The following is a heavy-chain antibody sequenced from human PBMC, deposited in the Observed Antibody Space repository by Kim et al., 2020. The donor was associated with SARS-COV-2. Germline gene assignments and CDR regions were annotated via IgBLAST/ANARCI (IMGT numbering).Heavy chain of an antibody. CDR3: TTADIVVVPAAIGWGYYGMDV. J-gene: IGHJ6*02. V-gene: IGHV3-15*01. CDR2: IKSKTDGGTT. CDR1: GFTFSNAW. D-gene: IGHD2-2*01. Sequence: GSLRLSCAASGFTFSNAWMSWVRQAPGKGLEWVGRIKSKTDGGTTDYAAPVKGRFTISRDDSKNTLYLQMNSLKTEDTAVYYCTTADIVVVPAAIGWGYYGMDVWGQGTTVTVSS.